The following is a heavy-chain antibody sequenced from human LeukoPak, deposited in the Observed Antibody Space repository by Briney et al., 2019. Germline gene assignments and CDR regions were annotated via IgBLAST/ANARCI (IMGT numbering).Heavy chain of an antibody. Sequence: SETLSLTCTVSGGSISSYYWSWIRQPPGKGLEWIGYIYYSGSTNYNPSLKSRVTISVDTSKNQFSLKLISVTAADTAVYYCARGVVVLMVYGNWFDPWGQGTLVTVSS. V-gene: IGHV4-59*12. CDR2: IYYSGST. CDR1: GGSISSYY. J-gene: IGHJ5*02. CDR3: ARGVVVLMVYGNWFDP. D-gene: IGHD2-8*01.